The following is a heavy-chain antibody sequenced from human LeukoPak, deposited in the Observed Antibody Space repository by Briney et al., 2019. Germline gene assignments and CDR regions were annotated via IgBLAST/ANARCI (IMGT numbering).Heavy chain of an antibody. V-gene: IGHV3-30*18. J-gene: IGHJ4*02. D-gene: IGHD4-17*01. Sequence: GGSLRLSCAASGFTFSSYGMHWVRQAPGKGLEWVAVISYDGSNKYNADSVKGRFTISRDNSKNTLYLQMNSLRAEDTAVYYCAKEVLYGDYDCWGQGTLVTVSS. CDR3: AKEVLYGDYDC. CDR2: ISYDGSNK. CDR1: GFTFSSYG.